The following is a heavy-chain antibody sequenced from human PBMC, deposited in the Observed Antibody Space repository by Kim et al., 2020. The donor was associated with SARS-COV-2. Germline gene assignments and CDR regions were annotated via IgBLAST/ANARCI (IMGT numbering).Heavy chain of an antibody. Sequence: SETLSLTCTVSGCSISSYYWSWIRQPPGKRLEWIAFISYRGSTTYNPSLKSRVTMSVDTSKNQFSLKLTSVTAADTAVYYCVRHVGSGWPPGRFDPWGQGILVTVSS. V-gene: IGHV4-59*08. CDR1: GCSISSYY. CDR2: ISYRGST. J-gene: IGHJ5*02. CDR3: VRHVGSGWPPGRFDP. D-gene: IGHD6-19*01.